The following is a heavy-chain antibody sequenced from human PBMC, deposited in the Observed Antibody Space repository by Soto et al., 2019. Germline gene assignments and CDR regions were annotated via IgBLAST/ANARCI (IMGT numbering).Heavy chain of an antibody. CDR3: ARAETGYSSSSGLDY. V-gene: IGHV4-61*01. Sequence: QVQLQESGPGLVKPSETLSLTCTVSGGSVSSGSYYWSWIRQPPGKGLEWIGYIYYSGSTNYNPSLKSRVTLSVDTSKNQFSLTLSSVTAADTAVYYCARAETGYSSSSGLDYWGQGTLVTVSS. CDR1: GGSVSSGSYY. CDR2: IYYSGST. J-gene: IGHJ4*02. D-gene: IGHD6-6*01.